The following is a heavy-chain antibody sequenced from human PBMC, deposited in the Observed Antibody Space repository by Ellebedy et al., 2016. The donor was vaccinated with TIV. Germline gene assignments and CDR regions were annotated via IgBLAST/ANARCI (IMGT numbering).Heavy chain of an antibody. CDR1: GFSFRSSW. D-gene: IGHD4-17*01. CDR3: ARRGSYGDYAVQINSWFDP. J-gene: IGHJ5*02. CDR2: IYQDGSDE. Sequence: GESLKISCAASGFSFRSSWMSWVRQAPGKGLEWVANIYQDGSDEYYVDSVKGRFTISRDNDNKALFLQMNSLRVEDTAVYYCARRGSYGDYAVQINSWFDPWGQGTLVTVSS. V-gene: IGHV3-7*01.